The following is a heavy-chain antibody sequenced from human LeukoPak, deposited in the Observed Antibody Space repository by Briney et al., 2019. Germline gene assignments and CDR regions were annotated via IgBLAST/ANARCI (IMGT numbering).Heavy chain of an antibody. Sequence: PGGSLRLSCAASGFTFSSYDMHWVRQATGKGLEWVSAIGTAGDTYYPCSVKGRFTISRENAKNSLYLQMNSLRAGDTAVYYCARSVGYYGSPVYYFDYWGQGTLVTVSS. D-gene: IGHD3-10*01. CDR1: GFTFSSYD. CDR3: ARSVGYYGSPVYYFDY. V-gene: IGHV3-13*04. CDR2: IGTAGDT. J-gene: IGHJ4*02.